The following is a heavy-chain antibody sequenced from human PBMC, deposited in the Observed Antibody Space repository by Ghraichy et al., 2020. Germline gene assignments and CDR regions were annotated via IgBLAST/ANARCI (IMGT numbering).Heavy chain of an antibody. CDR2: IYYSGST. J-gene: IGHJ4*02. V-gene: IGHV4-31*03. D-gene: IGHD4-17*01. CDR3: ARTRSYMTTVTTGFDY. Sequence: SETLSLTCTVSGGSISSGGYYWSWIRQHPGKGLEWIGYIYYSGSTYYNPSLKSRVTISVDTSKNQFSLKLSSVTAADTAVYYCARTRSYMTTVTTGFDYWGQGTLVTVSS. CDR1: GGSISSGGYY.